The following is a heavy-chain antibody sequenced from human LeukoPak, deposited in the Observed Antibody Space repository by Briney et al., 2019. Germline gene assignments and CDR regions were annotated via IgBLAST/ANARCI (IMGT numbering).Heavy chain of an antibody. CDR1: GFTFGSYG. CDR2: ISYDGSNK. Sequence: PGRSLRLSCAASGFTFGSYGMHWVRQAPGKGLEWVAVISYDGSNKYYADSVKGRFTISRDNSKNTLYLQMNSLRAEDTAVYYCANLYGDGAFDIWGQGTMVTVSS. CDR3: ANLYGDGAFDI. V-gene: IGHV3-30*18. D-gene: IGHD4-17*01. J-gene: IGHJ3*02.